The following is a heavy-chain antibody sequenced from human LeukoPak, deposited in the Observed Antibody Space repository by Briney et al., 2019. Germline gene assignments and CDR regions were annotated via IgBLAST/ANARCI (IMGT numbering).Heavy chain of an antibody. J-gene: IGHJ4*02. CDR1: GFTFSIYA. CDR2: ISGGGDIT. Sequence: GGSLRLSCAASGFTFSIYAMSWVRQAPGKGLEWVSAISGGGDITPYADSVKGRFTISRDNSKNTLYLQTNSLRAEDTAVYYCAKGGGITDYARFDYWGQGTLVTVSS. V-gene: IGHV3-23*01. D-gene: IGHD1-14*01. CDR3: AKGGGITDYARFDY.